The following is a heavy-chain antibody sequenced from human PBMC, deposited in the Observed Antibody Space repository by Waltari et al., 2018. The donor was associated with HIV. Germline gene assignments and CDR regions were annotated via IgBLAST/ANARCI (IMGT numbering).Heavy chain of an antibody. CDR3: ARRPGYCSGTRCYYSHWFDP. V-gene: IGHV2-5*01. CDR1: GFSLSTSGVG. J-gene: IGHJ5*02. D-gene: IGHD2-2*03. CDR2: IYWNGNK. Sequence: QITLEESGPTLVKPTQTLTLTCTFSGFSLSTSGVGVGWIRQPPGKALAWLALIYWNGNKHYSPSLKSRVTINKETSKDQVVLKMTNMDPADTATYFCARRPGYCSGTRCYYSHWFDPWGQGTLVTVSS.